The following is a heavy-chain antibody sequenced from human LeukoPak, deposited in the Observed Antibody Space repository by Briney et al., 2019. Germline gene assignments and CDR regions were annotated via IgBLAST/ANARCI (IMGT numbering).Heavy chain of an antibody. V-gene: IGHV4-61*02. CDR1: NGSISGNSHY. J-gene: IGHJ5*02. Sequence: PSQTLSLTCTVSNGSISGNSHYWTWIRQPAAMRLEWIGRIFSAGSTNYNPSLKSRVTISVDTSKKQFSLRLTSVTAADTAIYYCARDGRSGYEDLWGPGTLVTVSS. CDR2: IFSAGST. D-gene: IGHD5-12*01. CDR3: ARDGRSGYEDL.